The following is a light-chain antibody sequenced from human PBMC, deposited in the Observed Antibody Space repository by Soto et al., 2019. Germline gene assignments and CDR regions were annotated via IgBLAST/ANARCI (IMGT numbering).Light chain of an antibody. J-gene: IGLJ2*01. Sequence: QSALTQPASVSGSPGQSITISCTGTSSDVGGYNYVSWYQHHPGKAPKLMIYDVTNRPSGVSNRFSGSKSGNTASLTISGLLAEDEADYYCSSYTISSTVVFGGGTKLTVL. CDR1: SSDVGGYNY. CDR3: SSYTISSTVV. CDR2: DVT. V-gene: IGLV2-14*03.